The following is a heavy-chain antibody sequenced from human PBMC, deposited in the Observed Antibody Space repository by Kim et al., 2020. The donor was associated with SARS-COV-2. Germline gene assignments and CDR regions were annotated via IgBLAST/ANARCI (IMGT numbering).Heavy chain of an antibody. V-gene: IGHV3-74*01. D-gene: IGHD3-10*01. CDR1: GFRFGGTW. J-gene: IGHJ4*02. CDR2: INGDGSRT. Sequence: GGSLRLSCAASGFRFGGTWLHWVRQTPGKGLVWVSTINGDGSRTFYADFVKGRFTISRDDAKNTLHLQMNSLRDEDTAVYYCADIHYMALDWGQGSLVTVSS. CDR3: ADIHYMALD.